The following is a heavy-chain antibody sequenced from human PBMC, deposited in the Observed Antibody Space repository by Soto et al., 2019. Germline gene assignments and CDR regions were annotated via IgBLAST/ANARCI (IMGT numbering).Heavy chain of an antibody. V-gene: IGHV1-69*01. CDR1: GGLFSSYP. CDR3: WRSGSGYTCFNEC. J-gene: IGHJ4*02. Sequence: QEQLVQSGAEVKKPGSSVKVSCKASGGLFSSYPISWVRQVPGQGLEWMGGIIPVFQTAYYTQRFQGRVTITADESSNTASMELSSMRSEDTAIYYCWRSGSGYTCFNECWGQGTLVTVSS. D-gene: IGHD3-22*01. CDR2: IIPVFQTA.